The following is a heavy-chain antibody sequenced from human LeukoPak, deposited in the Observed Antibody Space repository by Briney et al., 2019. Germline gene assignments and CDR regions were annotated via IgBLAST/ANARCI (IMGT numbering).Heavy chain of an antibody. CDR3: AKDEGSGYAYYMDV. D-gene: IGHD5-12*01. V-gene: IGHV3-43D*03. CDR2: ISWDGGST. J-gene: IGHJ6*03. Sequence: GGSLRLSCAASEFSVGSNYMTWVRQAPGKGLEWVSLISWDGGSTYYVDSVKGRFTISRDNSKNSMYLQMNSLRVEDTALYYCAKDEGSGYAYYMDVWGKGTTVTVSS. CDR1: EFSVGSNY.